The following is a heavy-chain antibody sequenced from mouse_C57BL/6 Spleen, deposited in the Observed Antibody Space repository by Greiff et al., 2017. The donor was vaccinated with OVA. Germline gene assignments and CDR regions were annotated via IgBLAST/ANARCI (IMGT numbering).Heavy chain of an antibody. J-gene: IGHJ3*01. CDR3: ARSYGYVAY. V-gene: IGHV1-54*01. Sequence: VMLVESGAELVRPGTSVKVSCKASGYAFTNYLIEWVKQRPGQGLEWIGVINPGSGGTNYNEKFKGKATLTADKSSSTAYMQLSSLTSEDSAVYFCARSYGYVAYWGQGTLVTVSA. CDR1: GYAFTNYL. D-gene: IGHD2-2*01. CDR2: INPGSGGT.